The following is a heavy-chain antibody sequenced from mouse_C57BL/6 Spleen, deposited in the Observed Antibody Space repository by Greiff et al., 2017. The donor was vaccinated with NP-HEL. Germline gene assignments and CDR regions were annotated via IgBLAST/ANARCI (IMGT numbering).Heavy chain of an antibody. D-gene: IGHD2-5*01. Sequence: QVQLKESGAELAKPGASVKLSCKASGYTFTSYWMHWVKQRPGQGLEWIGYINPSSGYTKYNQKFKDKATLTADKSSSTAYMQLSSLTYEDSAVYYCARLGSNYVAWFAYWGQGTLVTVSA. V-gene: IGHV1-7*01. J-gene: IGHJ3*01. CDR2: INPSSGYT. CDR3: ARLGSNYVAWFAY. CDR1: GYTFTSYW.